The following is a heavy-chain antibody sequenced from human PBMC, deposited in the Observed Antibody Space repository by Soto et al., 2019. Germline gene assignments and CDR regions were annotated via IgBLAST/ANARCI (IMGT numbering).Heavy chain of an antibody. D-gene: IGHD4-17*01. V-gene: IGHV1-2*02. Sequence: ASVKVSCKASGYTFTGYYMHWVRQAPGQGLEWMGWINPNSGGTNYAQKFQGRVTMTRDTSISTAYMELSRLRSDDTAVYYCARWDDYGDYVLGFDSWGQGALVTVSS. J-gene: IGHJ5*01. CDR1: GYTFTGYY. CDR3: ARWDDYGDYVLGFDS. CDR2: INPNSGGT.